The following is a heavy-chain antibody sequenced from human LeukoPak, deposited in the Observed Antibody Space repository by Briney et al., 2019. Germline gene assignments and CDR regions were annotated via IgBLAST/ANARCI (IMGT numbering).Heavy chain of an antibody. V-gene: IGHV4-30-4*07. J-gene: IGHJ6*03. Sequence: MTSQTLSLTCAVSGGSISSGGYSWSWIRQPPGKGLEWIGYIYHSGSTYYNPSLKSRVTISVDTSKNQLSLKLSSVTAADTAVYYCARCATKASITMVRGVPTIYYYYYMDVWGKGTTVTISS. CDR1: GGSISSGGYS. CDR3: ARCATKASITMVRGVPTIYYYYYMDV. D-gene: IGHD3-10*01. CDR2: IYHSGST.